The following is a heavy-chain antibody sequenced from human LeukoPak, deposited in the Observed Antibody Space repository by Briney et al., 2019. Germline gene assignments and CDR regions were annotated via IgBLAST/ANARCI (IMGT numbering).Heavy chain of an antibody. CDR2: INCNVGST. Sequence: GGSLRLSCTASGFTFDGYGMSWVRQAPGKGLEWVAGINCNVGSTGYADSVKGRFTISRDNAKNSLYLQMNSLRAEDTALYYRARDGIAAAGSYYYYGMDVWGQGTTVTVSS. V-gene: IGHV3-20*04. CDR1: GFTFDGYG. CDR3: ARDGIAAAGSYYYYGMDV. J-gene: IGHJ6*02. D-gene: IGHD6-13*01.